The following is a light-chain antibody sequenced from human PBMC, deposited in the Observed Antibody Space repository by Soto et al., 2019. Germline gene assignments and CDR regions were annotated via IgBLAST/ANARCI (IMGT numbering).Light chain of an antibody. Sequence: QSVLTQPPSASGTPGQRVTISCSGSSSNIGSNYVYWYQQLPGTAPKLLIYSNNQRPSGVPDRFSGSKSGTSASLAIGGLRSEDEADYYCAAWDDSLSAFYVFGTGTKVTVL. J-gene: IGLJ1*01. CDR2: SNN. V-gene: IGLV1-47*02. CDR1: SSNIGSNY. CDR3: AAWDDSLSAFYV.